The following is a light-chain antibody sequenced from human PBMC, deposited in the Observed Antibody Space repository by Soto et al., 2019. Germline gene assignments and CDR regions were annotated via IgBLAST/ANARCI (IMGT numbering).Light chain of an antibody. CDR1: SSDVGGYNY. CDR3: SSSTINNTVL. Sequence: QSVLTQPASVSGSPGQSITISCTGTSSDVGGYNYVSWYQQHPGKAPKLMIYEVSNRPSGVSNRFSGSKSGNTASLTISGLQAEDEADYYCSSSTINNTVLFGGGTKVTVL. V-gene: IGLV2-14*01. CDR2: EVS. J-gene: IGLJ2*01.